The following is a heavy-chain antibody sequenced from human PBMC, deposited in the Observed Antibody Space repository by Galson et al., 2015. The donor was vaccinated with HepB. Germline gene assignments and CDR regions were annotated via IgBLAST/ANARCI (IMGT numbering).Heavy chain of an antibody. Sequence: SVKVSCKASGYTFTSYAMHWVRQAPGQRLEWMGWINAGNGNTKYSQKFQGRVTITRDTSASTAHMELSSLRSEDTAVYYCARDRVVVPAATNWFDPWGQGTPVTVSS. V-gene: IGHV1-3*01. CDR2: INAGNGNT. J-gene: IGHJ5*02. D-gene: IGHD2-2*01. CDR3: ARDRVVVPAATNWFDP. CDR1: GYTFTSYA.